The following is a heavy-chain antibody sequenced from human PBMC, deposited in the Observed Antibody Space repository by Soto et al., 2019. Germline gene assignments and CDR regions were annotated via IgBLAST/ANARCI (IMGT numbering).Heavy chain of an antibody. CDR3: ARAFNSALDI. CDR2: IKQDGSEK. Sequence: PGGSLRLSCAATGFIFSSYWMSWVRQAPGKGLEWVANIKQDGSEKYYVDSAKGRFTISRDNAKNSLHLQMNSLRAEDTAVYYCARAFNSALDIWGQGKMVTV. V-gene: IGHV3-7*01. J-gene: IGHJ3*02. CDR1: GFIFSSYW.